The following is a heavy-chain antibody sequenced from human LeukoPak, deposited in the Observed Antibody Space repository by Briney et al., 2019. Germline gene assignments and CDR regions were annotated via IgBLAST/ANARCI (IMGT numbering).Heavy chain of an antibody. CDR2: ISSSGSTI. Sequence: GGSLRLSCAASGFTFSDYYMSWIRQAPGRGLEWVSYISSSGSTIYYVDSVKGRFTISRENAKNSLYLQMNSLRAEDTAVYYCARVRAIGSNYFDYWGQGTLVTVSS. V-gene: IGHV3-11*01. CDR1: GFTFSDYY. J-gene: IGHJ4*02. D-gene: IGHD1-26*01. CDR3: ARVRAIGSNYFDY.